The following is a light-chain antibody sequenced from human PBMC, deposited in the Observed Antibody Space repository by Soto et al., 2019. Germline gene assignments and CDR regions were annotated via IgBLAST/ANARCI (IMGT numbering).Light chain of an antibody. Sequence: EVVLTQSPATLSASLGERATLSCTASQSIGSHLAWYQQKPGKPPRLLIYAASNRPTGIPARFSGSGSGTDFTLTISSLQPEDFAIYYCQQRNKCPLTFGGGTKVEFK. CDR2: AAS. J-gene: IGKJ4*01. CDR1: QSIGSH. V-gene: IGKV3-11*01. CDR3: QQRNKCPLT.